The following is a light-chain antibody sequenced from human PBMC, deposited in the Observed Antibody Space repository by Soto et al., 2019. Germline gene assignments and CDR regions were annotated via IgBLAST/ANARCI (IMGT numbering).Light chain of an antibody. Sequence: QSVLTQPRSASGTPGQSVTISCSGSSSNIGSNTVNWYQQLPGTAPKLLIYSNTHRPSGVPDRFSGSKSGTSASLAISGLQSEDDADYYCATWDDRLKGVFGGGTKLTVL. J-gene: IGLJ2*01. CDR1: SSNIGSNT. CDR2: SNT. V-gene: IGLV1-44*01. CDR3: ATWDDRLKGV.